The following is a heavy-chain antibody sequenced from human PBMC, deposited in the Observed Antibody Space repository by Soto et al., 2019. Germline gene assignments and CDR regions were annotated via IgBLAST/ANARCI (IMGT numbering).Heavy chain of an antibody. J-gene: IGHJ5*02. V-gene: IGHV4-59*01. D-gene: IGHD3-9*01. CDR3: ARDVNYDILTGHGRWFDP. Sequence: SETLSLTCTVSGGSISSYYWSWIRQPPGKGLEWIGYIYYSGSTNYNPSLKSRVTISVDTSKNQFSLKLSSVTAADTAVYYCARDVNYDILTGHGRWFDPWGQGTLVTVSS. CDR2: IYYSGST. CDR1: GGSISSYY.